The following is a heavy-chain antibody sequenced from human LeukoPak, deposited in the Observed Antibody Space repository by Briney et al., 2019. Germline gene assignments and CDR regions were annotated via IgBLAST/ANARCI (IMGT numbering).Heavy chain of an antibody. V-gene: IGHV3-11*03. CDR2: ISNSGSNT. CDR1: GFTFSDYY. J-gene: IGHJ4*02. Sequence: GGSRRLSCAASGFTFSDYYMSWIRQAPGKGLEWVSYISNSGSNTKYADSVKGRFTISRDNAKNSLYLQISSLRAEDTAMYYCARFFYDSSGYYPGALDYWGPGVLVTVSS. D-gene: IGHD3-22*01. CDR3: ARFFYDSSGYYPGALDY.